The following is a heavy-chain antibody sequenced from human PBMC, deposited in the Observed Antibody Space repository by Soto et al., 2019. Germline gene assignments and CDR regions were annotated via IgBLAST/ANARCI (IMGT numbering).Heavy chain of an antibody. J-gene: IGHJ6*02. D-gene: IGHD6-13*01. Sequence: GGSLRLSCASSGFTFNSHGMHWVPQAPGKGLEWVAVISYDGSDKYYAASVKGRFTISRDNSKNSLYLQMNSLRAEDTAVYYCTAWAYSSRQDVWRQATTVTVSS. CDR1: GFTFNSHG. CDR3: TAWAYSSRQDV. V-gene: IGHV3-30*03. CDR2: ISYDGSDK.